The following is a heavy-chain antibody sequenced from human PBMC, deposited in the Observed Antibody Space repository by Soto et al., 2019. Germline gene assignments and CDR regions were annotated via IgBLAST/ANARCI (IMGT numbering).Heavy chain of an antibody. CDR1: GGSLTGYY. J-gene: IGHJ4*02. D-gene: IGHD5-12*01. CDR2: VKDGGSN. V-gene: IGHV4-34*01. Sequence: QVQLQQWGAGLLKPSETLSLTCTVNGGSLTGYYWSWIRQPPGKGLEWIGEVKDGGSNNYRPSLRGRVSISSDTCKNHFSLRLNSVTDAETAVYFSARGQEGMVATHWAQGALVTVSP. CDR3: ARGQEGMVATH.